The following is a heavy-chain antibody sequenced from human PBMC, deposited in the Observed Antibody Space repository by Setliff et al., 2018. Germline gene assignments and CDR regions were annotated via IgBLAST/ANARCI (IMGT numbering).Heavy chain of an antibody. CDR3: ARAPMVRGVTLTNWFDP. CDR2: INPNSGGT. Sequence: GASVKVSCKASGYTFTGYYMHWVRQAPGQGLEWMGWINPNSGGTNYAQKFQGRVTMTRDTSISTAYMELSRLRSDDTAAYYCARAPMVRGVTLTNWFDPWGQGTLVTVPQ. J-gene: IGHJ5*02. D-gene: IGHD3-10*01. CDR1: GYTFTGYY. V-gene: IGHV1-2*02.